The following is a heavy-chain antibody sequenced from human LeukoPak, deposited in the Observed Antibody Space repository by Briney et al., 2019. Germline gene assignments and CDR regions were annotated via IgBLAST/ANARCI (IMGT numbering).Heavy chain of an antibody. CDR3: AKVEDYYDSSGYYPQYFQH. D-gene: IGHD3-22*01. V-gene: IGHV3-23*01. CDR1: GFTFSSYA. J-gene: IGHJ1*01. Sequence: GGSLRLSCAASGFTFSSYAMSWVRQAPGKGLEWVSAISGSGGSTYYADSVKGRFTISRDNSKNTLCLQMNSLRAEDTAVYYCAKVEDYYDSSGYYPQYFQHWGQGTLVTVSS. CDR2: ISGSGGST.